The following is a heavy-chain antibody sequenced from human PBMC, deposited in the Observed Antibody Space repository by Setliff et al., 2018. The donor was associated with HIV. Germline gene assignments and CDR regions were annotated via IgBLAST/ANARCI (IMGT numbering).Heavy chain of an antibody. V-gene: IGHV3-33*01. J-gene: IGHJ4*02. CDR1: GFTSSDYG. D-gene: IGHD3-22*01. Sequence: GGSLRLSCVVSGFTSSDYGIHWVRQAPGKGLEWLAVIWYDGSNKYYADSVKGRFTISRDNSKSTLYLQMNSLRAEDTAVYYCARWEPYDTSGYYDYWGQGALVTVS. CDR3: ARWEPYDTSGYYDY. CDR2: IWYDGSNK.